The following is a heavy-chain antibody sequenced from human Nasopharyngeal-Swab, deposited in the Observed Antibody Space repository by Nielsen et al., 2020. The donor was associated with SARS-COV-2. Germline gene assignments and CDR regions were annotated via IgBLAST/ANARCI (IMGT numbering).Heavy chain of an antibody. D-gene: IGHD6-19*01. CDR2: ISYDGSNK. CDR1: GFTFSSYG. CDR3: AKDRTSSGWPYYYYYYGMDV. J-gene: IGHJ6*02. Sequence: GGSLRLSCAASGFTFSSYGMHWVRQAPGKGLEWVAVISYDGSNKYYADSVKGRFIISRDNSKNTLYLQMNSLRAEDTAVYYCAKDRTSSGWPYYYYYYGMDVWGQGTTVTVSS. V-gene: IGHV3-30*18.